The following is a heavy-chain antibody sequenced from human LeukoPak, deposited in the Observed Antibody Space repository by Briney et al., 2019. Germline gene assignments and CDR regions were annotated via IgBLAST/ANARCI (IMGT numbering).Heavy chain of an antibody. CDR1: GGSISSYY. D-gene: IGHD2-21*01. V-gene: IGHV4-4*09. CDR2: IYTSGST. J-gene: IGHJ6*03. CDR3: ARAYVHRIVYYYYMDV. Sequence: SETLSLTCTVSGGSISSYYWSWIRQPPGKGLEWIGYIYTSGSTNYNPSLKSRVTISVDTSKNQFSLKLSSVTAADTAVYYCARAYVHRIVYYYYMDVWGKGTTVTVSS.